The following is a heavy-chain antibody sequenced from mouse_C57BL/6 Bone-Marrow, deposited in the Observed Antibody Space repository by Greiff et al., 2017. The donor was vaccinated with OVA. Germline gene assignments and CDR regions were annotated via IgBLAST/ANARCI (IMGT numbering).Heavy chain of an antibody. V-gene: IGHV5-17*01. D-gene: IGHD2-3*01. J-gene: IGHJ3*01. CDR3: AKNIGWLLAWFAY. Sequence: EVKVVESGGGLVKPGGSLKLSCAASGFTFSDYGMHWVRQAPEKGLEWVAYISSGSSTIYYADTVKGRFTLSRDNAKNTLFLQMTSLRYEDTAMYYCAKNIGWLLAWFAYWGQGTLVTVSA. CDR1: GFTFSDYG. CDR2: ISSGSSTI.